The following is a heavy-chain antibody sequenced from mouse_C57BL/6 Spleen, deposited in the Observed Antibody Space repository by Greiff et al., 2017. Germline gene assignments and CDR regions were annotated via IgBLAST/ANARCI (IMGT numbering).Heavy chain of an antibody. V-gene: IGHV14-1*01. Sequence: EVQVVESGAELVRPGASVKLSCTASGFNIKDYYMHWVKQRPEQGLEWIGRIDPEDGDTEYAPKFQGKATMTADTSSNTAYLQLSSLTSEDTAVYYCTPSTMITAWFAYWGQGTLVTVSA. D-gene: IGHD2-4*01. CDR1: GFNIKDYY. CDR3: TPSTMITAWFAY. CDR2: IDPEDGDT. J-gene: IGHJ3*01.